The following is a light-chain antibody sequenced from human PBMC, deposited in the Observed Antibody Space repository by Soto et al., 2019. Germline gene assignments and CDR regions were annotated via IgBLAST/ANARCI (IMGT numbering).Light chain of an antibody. CDR1: QSVSSSY. CDR2: GAS. Sequence: EIVLTQSPGTLSLSPGERATLSCRASQSVSSSYLAWYQQKPGQAPRLLIYGASSRATDIPDRFSGSGSGTDFTLTISRLEPEDFAVYYCQQLKTFGQGTKVEIK. J-gene: IGKJ1*01. V-gene: IGKV3-20*01. CDR3: QQLKT.